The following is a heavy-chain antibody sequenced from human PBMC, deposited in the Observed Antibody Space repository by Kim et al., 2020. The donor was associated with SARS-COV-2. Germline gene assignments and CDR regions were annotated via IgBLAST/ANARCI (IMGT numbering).Heavy chain of an antibody. J-gene: IGHJ3*02. D-gene: IGHD3-10*01. V-gene: IGHV1-2*02. Sequence: QKFQGRVTMTRDTSISIAYMELSRLRSDDTAVYYCARDIYGSGTLRAFDIWGQGTMVTVSS. CDR3: ARDIYGSGTLRAFDI.